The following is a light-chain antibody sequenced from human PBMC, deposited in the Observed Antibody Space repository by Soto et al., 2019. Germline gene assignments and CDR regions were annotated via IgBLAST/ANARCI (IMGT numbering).Light chain of an antibody. V-gene: IGLV1-40*01. CDR3: CSYGSSTTYV. J-gene: IGLJ1*01. CDR1: NSNIGAGYD. Sequence: QSVLTQPPSVSGAPGQRVTIACTGSNSNIGAGYDVHWYRHFPGAAPKLLLSGNSHRPSGVPDRFSGSKSGTSASLAITGLQAEDEADYYCCSYGSSTTYVFGSGTKLTVL. CDR2: GNS.